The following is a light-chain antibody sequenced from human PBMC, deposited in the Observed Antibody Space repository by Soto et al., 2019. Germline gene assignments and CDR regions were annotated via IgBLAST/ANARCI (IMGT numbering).Light chain of an antibody. CDR2: RAS. CDR1: NSLGSN. J-gene: IGKJ1*01. Sequence: SPTIPTLCRANTATLACWASNSLGSNLSWYHQKTAQAPRLLLFRASSRSKSGPARFSASGAGTEVTLIISSLQSQDFSAYYCQQYNNWPPWSFGQGTQVEIK. CDR3: QQYNNWPPWS. V-gene: IGKV3-15*01.